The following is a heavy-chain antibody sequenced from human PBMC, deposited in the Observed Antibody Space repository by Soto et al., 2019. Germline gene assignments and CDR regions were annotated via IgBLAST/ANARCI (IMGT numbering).Heavy chain of an antibody. CDR1: GYTFTSYD. D-gene: IGHD1-20*01. J-gene: IGHJ6*02. V-gene: IGHV1-8*01. CDR3: ARSNWNGLNGLDV. Sequence: QVQLVQSGAEVKKPGASVKVSCKASGYTFTSYDINWVRQATGQGLEWMGWMNPNSGNTGYAQKFQGRVTMTRNTSISTDYMGMSSLSSEDTDGYNCARSNWNGLNGLDVWGQGTTVTVSS. CDR2: MNPNSGNT.